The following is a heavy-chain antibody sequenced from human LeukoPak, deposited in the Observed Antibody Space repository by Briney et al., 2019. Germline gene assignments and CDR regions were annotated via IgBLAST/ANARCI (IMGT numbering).Heavy chain of an antibody. Sequence: ASVKVSCKASGGTFSSYAISWVRQAPGQGLEWMGWINPNSGGTNYAQKFQGRVTMTRDTSISTAYMELSRLRSDDTAVYYCARGPGEPDYWGQGTLVTVSS. D-gene: IGHD3-16*01. CDR2: INPNSGGT. V-gene: IGHV1-2*02. J-gene: IGHJ4*02. CDR1: GGTFSSYA. CDR3: ARGPGEPDY.